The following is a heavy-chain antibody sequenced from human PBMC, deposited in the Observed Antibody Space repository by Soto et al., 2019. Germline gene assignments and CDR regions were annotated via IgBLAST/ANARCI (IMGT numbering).Heavy chain of an antibody. J-gene: IGHJ4*02. V-gene: IGHV3-43*01. D-gene: IGHD3-9*01. CDR3: AKDKGYDILTGPHYFDY. Sequence: GGSLRLSCAASGFTFDDYTMHWVRQAPGKGLEWVSLISWDGGSTYYADSVKGRFTISRDNSKNSLYLQMNSLRTEDTALYYCAKDKGYDILTGPHYFDYWGQGP. CDR1: GFTFDDYT. CDR2: ISWDGGST.